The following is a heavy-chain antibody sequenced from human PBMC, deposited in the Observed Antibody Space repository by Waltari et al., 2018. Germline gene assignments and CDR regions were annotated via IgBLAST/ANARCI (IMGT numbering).Heavy chain of an antibody. D-gene: IGHD7-27*01. CDR1: GFGFTAAW. V-gene: IGHV3-15*01. Sequence: EVQMVESGGGSVKPGDSLRLSCVASGFGFTAAWLTWVRQAPGKGVEWVGRIKSQNDGGITDFAASVRGRFSISRDDSQNMVFLQMNSLRVEDTALYYGTTLDAPWGGWGHGTLVTVSS. CDR3: TTLDAPWGG. J-gene: IGHJ4*01. CDR2: IKSQNDGGIT.